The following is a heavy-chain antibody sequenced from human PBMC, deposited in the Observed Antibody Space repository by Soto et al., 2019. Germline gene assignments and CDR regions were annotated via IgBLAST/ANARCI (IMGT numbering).Heavy chain of an antibody. Sequence: EVQLVESGGGLIQPGGSLRLSCAASGFTVSTNYMSWVRQAPGKGLEWVSVIYSGGSTYDADSVKGRFTISRDNSKSTLYLQMNSLRAEDTAVYYCARASIAAAGYYFDYWGQGTLVTVSS. CDR2: IYSGGST. V-gene: IGHV3-53*01. CDR1: GFTVSTNY. J-gene: IGHJ4*02. CDR3: ARASIAAAGYYFDY. D-gene: IGHD6-13*01.